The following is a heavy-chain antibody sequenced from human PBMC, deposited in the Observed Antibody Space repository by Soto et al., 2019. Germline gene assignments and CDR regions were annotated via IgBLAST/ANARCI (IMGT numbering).Heavy chain of an antibody. CDR1: GFTFSSYI. Sequence: EVQLVESGGGLVRPGGSPRLSCAASGFTFSSYIMNWVRQAPGKGLEWVSYISRSSRTIYYADSVKGRFTISRDNAKNSLYLQMNSLRDEDTSVYYCARESYYYDSSTFDIWGQGTMVTVSS. D-gene: IGHD3-22*01. CDR3: ARESYYYDSSTFDI. V-gene: IGHV3-48*02. J-gene: IGHJ3*02. CDR2: ISRSSRTI.